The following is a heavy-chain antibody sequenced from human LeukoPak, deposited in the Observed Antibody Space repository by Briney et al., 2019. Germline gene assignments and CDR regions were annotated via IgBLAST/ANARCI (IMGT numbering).Heavy chain of an antibody. J-gene: IGHJ4*02. D-gene: IGHD3-10*01. V-gene: IGHV3-21*01. CDR2: ISSSSSYI. CDR3: AREYSVPKQNRFGELIV. Sequence: GGSLRLSCAASGFTFSSCSMNWVRQAPRKGLEWVSSISSSSSYIYYAGSVKGRFTISRDNAKNSLYLQMNSLRAEDTAVYYCAREYSVPKQNRFGELIVWGQGTLVTVSS. CDR1: GFTFSSCS.